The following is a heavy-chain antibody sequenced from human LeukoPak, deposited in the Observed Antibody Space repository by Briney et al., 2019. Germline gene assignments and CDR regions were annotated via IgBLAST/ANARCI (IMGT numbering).Heavy chain of an antibody. CDR3: ARLSSGWPEIDY. CDR2: IYYSGST. V-gene: IGHV4-39*01. D-gene: IGHD6-19*01. Sequence: PSETLSLTCTVSGGSISSSSYYWGWIRQPSGKGLEWIGSIYYSGSTYYNPSLKSRVTISVDTSKNQFSLKLSSVTAADTAVYYCARLSSGWPEIDYWGQGTLVTVSS. J-gene: IGHJ4*02. CDR1: GGSISSSSYY.